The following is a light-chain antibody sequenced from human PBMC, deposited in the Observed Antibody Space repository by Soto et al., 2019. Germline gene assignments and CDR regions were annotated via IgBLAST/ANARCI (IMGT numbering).Light chain of an antibody. CDR3: QSYDSSLSAKV. CDR2: GST. V-gene: IGLV1-40*01. CDR1: STNIGAGYD. Sequence: QLVLTQPPSVSGAPGQRVTISCTGSSTNIGAGYDVQWYQQFSGKAPKLLISGSTNRRSGVPDRFSGSESGTSASLTITGLQAEDEAEYHCQSYDSSLSAKVFGGGTKLTVL. J-gene: IGLJ3*02.